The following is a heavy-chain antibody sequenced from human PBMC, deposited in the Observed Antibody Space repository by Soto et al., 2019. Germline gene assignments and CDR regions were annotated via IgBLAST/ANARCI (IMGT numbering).Heavy chain of an antibody. CDR3: ARDRAAAGYWYFDL. J-gene: IGHJ2*01. CDR2: IYSGGST. V-gene: IGHV3-53*02. Sequence: EVQLVETGGGLIQPGGSRRLSCAASGFTVSSNYMSGVRQAPGKGLEWVSVIYSGGSTYYADSVKGRFTISRDNSKNTLYLQMNSLRAEDTAVYYCARDRAAAGYWYFDLWGRGTLVTVSS. CDR1: GFTVSSNY. D-gene: IGHD6-13*01.